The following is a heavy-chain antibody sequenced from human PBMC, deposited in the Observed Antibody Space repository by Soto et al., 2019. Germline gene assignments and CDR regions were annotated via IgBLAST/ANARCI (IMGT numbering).Heavy chain of an antibody. D-gene: IGHD1-26*01. CDR3: ARTPNNGRAGVYGMDV. V-gene: IGHV1-2*04. J-gene: IGHJ6*02. CDR2: IDGDSGDT. CDR1: GYTFTDYY. Sequence: QVLLVQSGAEVKKPGASVKVSCKASGYTFTDYYIHWVRQAPGQGLEWMGWIDGDSGDTKYAQNFQDWGTMPRDPSINTAYMELSRLTSDDTAVYYCARTPNNGRAGVYGMDVWGQGTTVIVSS.